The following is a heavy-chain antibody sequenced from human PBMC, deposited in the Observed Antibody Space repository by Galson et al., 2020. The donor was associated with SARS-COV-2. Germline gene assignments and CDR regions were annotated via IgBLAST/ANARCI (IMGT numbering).Heavy chain of an antibody. CDR2: ISYDGSNK. V-gene: IGHV3-30*18. CDR1: GFTFSSYG. Sequence: GGSLRLSCAASGFTFSSYGMHWVRQAPGKGLEWVAVISYDGSNKYYADSVKGRFTISRDKSKNTLYLQMNSLRAEDTAVYYCAKDWAGRLGYYYYYGMDVWGQGTTVTVSS. CDR3: AKDWAGRLGYYYYYGMDV. D-gene: IGHD3-16*01. J-gene: IGHJ6*02.